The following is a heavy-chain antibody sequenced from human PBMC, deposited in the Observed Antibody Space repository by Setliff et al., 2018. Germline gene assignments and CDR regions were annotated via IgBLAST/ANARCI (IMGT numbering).Heavy chain of an antibody. D-gene: IGHD3-22*01. Sequence: ASVKVSCKASGYTFSSYDINWVRQATGQGLEWMGWMNPNSGNTVYAQKFQGRVTMTRNSSISTAYMELSTLRSEDTAVYYCARAGYDSSGYYYEGGTYWGRGTLVTVS. CDR1: GYTFSSYD. J-gene: IGHJ4*02. V-gene: IGHV1-8*01. CDR3: ARAGYDSSGYYYEGGTY. CDR2: MNPNSGNT.